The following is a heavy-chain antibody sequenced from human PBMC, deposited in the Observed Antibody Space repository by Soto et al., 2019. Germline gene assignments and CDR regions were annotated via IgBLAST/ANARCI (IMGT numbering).Heavy chain of an antibody. V-gene: IGHV4-39*01. CDR1: GGSISSSSYY. J-gene: IGHJ4*02. CDR2: IYYSGST. D-gene: IGHD6-13*01. CDR3: ARRTGAAAGYYFDY. Sequence: SETLSLTCTVSGGSISSSSYYWGWIRQPPGKGLEWIGSIYYSGSTYYNPSLKSRVTISVDTSKNQFSLKLSSVTAADTAVYYCARRTGAAAGYYFDYWGQGTLVTVS.